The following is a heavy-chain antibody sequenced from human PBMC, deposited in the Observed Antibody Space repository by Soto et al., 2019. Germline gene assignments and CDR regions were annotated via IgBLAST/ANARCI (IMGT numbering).Heavy chain of an antibody. CDR1: GFTFSTYS. CDR3: GLYGDPREYFQY. D-gene: IGHD4-17*01. V-gene: IGHV3-48*01. CDR2: ISSSSTTI. J-gene: IGHJ1*01. Sequence: EVQLVESGGGLVQPGGSLRLSCAASGFTFSTYSMNWVRQAPGKGLEWVSYISSSSTTIYYADSVKGRFTISRDNAKNSLYLQMNSLRAEDTAVYARGLYGDPREYFQYWGQGTLVTVSS.